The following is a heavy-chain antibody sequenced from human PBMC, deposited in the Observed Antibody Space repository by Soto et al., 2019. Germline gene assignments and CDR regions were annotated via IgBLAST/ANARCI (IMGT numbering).Heavy chain of an antibody. J-gene: IGHJ4*02. CDR3: ARTKFWSGYFNY. V-gene: IGHV4-31*03. D-gene: IGHD3-3*01. CDR1: GGSISSGGYY. Sequence: SETLSLTCSVSGGSISSGGYYWTWIRQHPGKGLEWIGYISYNGSTYYNSSLKSRVTISADTSKNQFSLKLTSVTAADTAVYFCARTKFWSGYFNYWGQGTLVTVSS. CDR2: ISYNGST.